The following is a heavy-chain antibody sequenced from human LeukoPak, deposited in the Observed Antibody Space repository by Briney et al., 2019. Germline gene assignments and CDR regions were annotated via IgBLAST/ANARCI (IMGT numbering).Heavy chain of an antibody. CDR1: GDSMTRSSYS. CDR2: FHSSGST. Sequence: PSETLSLTCTVSGDSMTRSSYSWGWIRQPPGKGLEWFGTFHSSGSTYYTPSLKSRVTISVDTSKNQFFLRLNTVTAADTAVYYCARLPTGYPNWVDPWGQGILVTVSS. V-gene: IGHV4-39*01. J-gene: IGHJ5*02. CDR3: ARLPTGYPNWVDP. D-gene: IGHD3-9*01.